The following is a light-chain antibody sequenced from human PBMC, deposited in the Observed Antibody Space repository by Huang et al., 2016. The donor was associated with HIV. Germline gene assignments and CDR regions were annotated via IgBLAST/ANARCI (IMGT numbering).Light chain of an antibody. CDR3: QHYNKWPPA. Sequence: EVVLTQSPATLSVSPGERATLSCGASQSIDTNLAWYQQKPGQSPRLLIFGVSTRATGIPARFGGSGSGTEFTLTISSLQSEDFAIYYCQHYNKWPPAFGQGTKLEIK. CDR1: QSIDTN. J-gene: IGKJ2*01. V-gene: IGKV3-15*01. CDR2: GVS.